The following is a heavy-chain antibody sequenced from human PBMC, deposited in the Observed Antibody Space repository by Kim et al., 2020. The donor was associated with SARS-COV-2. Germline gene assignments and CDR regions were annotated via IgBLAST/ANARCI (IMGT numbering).Heavy chain of an antibody. D-gene: IGHD2-2*01. V-gene: IGHV3-23*01. CDR2: ISGSGGST. Sequence: GGSLRLSCAASGFTFSSYAMSWVRQAPGKGLEWVSAISGSGGSTCYADSVKGRFTADSVKGRFTISRDNSKNTLYLQMNSLRAEDTAVYYCAKDRGLYQLLYYYYGMDVWGQGTTVTVSS. CDR3: AKDRGLYQLLYYYYGMDV. J-gene: IGHJ6*02. CDR1: GFTFSSYA.